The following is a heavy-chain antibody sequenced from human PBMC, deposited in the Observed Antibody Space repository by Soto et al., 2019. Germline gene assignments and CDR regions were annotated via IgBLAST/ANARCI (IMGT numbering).Heavy chain of an antibody. CDR1: GGSISSYY. Sequence: SETLSLTCTVSGGSISSYYWSWIRQPPGKGLEWIGYIYYSGSTNYNPSLKSRVTIPVDTSKNQFSLKLSSVAAADTAVYYCARDVEIAVAGEDYYYGMDVWGQGTTVTVSS. CDR2: IYYSGST. D-gene: IGHD6-19*01. V-gene: IGHV4-59*01. J-gene: IGHJ6*02. CDR3: ARDVEIAVAGEDYYYGMDV.